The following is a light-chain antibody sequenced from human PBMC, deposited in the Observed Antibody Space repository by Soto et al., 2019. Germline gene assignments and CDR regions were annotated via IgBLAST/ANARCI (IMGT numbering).Light chain of an antibody. V-gene: IGKV3-15*01. J-gene: IGKJ1*01. CDR3: QQYFNWPLTWT. CDR2: GAS. Sequence: EVVLTQSPATLSVSAGGTVTLSCRASQSVRTNVAWYQQIPGQAPRLLVYGASTRATGVPARFTGSGSGIEFSLTISSMLSEDSAFDYCQQYFNWPLTWTFGPGTKVQIK. CDR1: QSVRTN.